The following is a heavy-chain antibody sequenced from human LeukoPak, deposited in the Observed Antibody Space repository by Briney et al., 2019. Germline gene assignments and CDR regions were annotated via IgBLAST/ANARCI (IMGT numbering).Heavy chain of an antibody. CDR3: AREAQWELYHYFDY. CDR2: ISYDGSNK. V-gene: IGHV3-30*04. D-gene: IGHD1-26*01. J-gene: IGHJ4*02. CDR1: GFTFSSYA. Sequence: GRSLRLSCAASGFTFSSYAMHWVRQAPGKGLEWVAVISYDGSNKYYADSVKGRFTISRDNSKNTLYLQMNSLRAEDTAVYYCAREAQWELYHYFDYWGQGTLSPSPQ.